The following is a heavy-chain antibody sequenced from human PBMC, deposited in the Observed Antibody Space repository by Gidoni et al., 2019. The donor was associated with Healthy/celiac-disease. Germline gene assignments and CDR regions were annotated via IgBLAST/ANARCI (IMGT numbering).Heavy chain of an antibody. CDR3: ARESDYGDYDADY. CDR2: IYYSGST. CDR1: GGSVSSGSYY. D-gene: IGHD4-17*01. Sequence: QVQLQESGPGLVKPSETLSLTCTVSGGSVSSGSYYWSWIRQPPGKGLEWIGYIYYSGSTNYNPSLKSRVTISVDTSKNQFSLKLSSVTAADTAVYYCARESDYGDYDADYWGQGTLVTVSS. J-gene: IGHJ4*02. V-gene: IGHV4-61*01.